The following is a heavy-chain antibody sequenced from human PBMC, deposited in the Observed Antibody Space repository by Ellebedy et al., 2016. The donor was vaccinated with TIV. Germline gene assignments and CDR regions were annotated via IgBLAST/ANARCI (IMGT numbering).Heavy chain of an antibody. CDR3: ARRRGATSEYYFDY. V-gene: IGHV1-8*01. Sequence: ASVKVSCKASGYTFTNYAVNWVRQATGQGLEWMGWMSPDSGNTGYAQKFQGRVTMTRNTSINTAYMELRSLRSEDTAVYYCARRRGATSEYYFDYWGQGTLVTVSS. CDR1: GYTFTNYA. J-gene: IGHJ4*02. D-gene: IGHD1-26*01. CDR2: MSPDSGNT.